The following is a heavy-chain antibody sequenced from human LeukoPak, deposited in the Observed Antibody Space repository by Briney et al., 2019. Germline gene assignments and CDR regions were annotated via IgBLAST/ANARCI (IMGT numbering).Heavy chain of an antibody. J-gene: IGHJ5*02. CDR1: GFTFSSYG. CDR3: ARDGYPDGAGNWFDP. Sequence: GGSLRLSCAAFGFTFSSYGMHWVRQAPGKGLEWVAVIWYDGSNKYYADSVKGRFTISRDNSKNTLYLQMNSLRAEDTAVYYCARDGYPDGAGNWFDPWGQGTLVTVSS. D-gene: IGHD5-12*01. V-gene: IGHV3-33*01. CDR2: IWYDGSNK.